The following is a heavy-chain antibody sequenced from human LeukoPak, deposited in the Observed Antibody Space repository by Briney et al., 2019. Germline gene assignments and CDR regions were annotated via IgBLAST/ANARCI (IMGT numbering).Heavy chain of an antibody. Sequence: GGSLRLSCAASGFTFSSYGMHWVRQAPGKGLEWVAVISYDGSNKYYADSVKGRFTISRDNSKNTLYLQMNSLRAEDTAVYYCAKDPDNWNYSGYFDYWGQGTLVTVSS. V-gene: IGHV3-30*18. CDR3: AKDPDNWNYSGYFDY. J-gene: IGHJ4*02. CDR2: ISYDGSNK. CDR1: GFTFSSYG. D-gene: IGHD1-7*01.